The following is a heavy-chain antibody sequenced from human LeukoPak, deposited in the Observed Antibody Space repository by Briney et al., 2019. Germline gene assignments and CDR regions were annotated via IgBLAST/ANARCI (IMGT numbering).Heavy chain of an antibody. D-gene: IGHD3-10*01. V-gene: IGHV4-4*07. CDR3: ARDLRGDPCFSKHYSYMDV. CDR1: GGSISSYY. Sequence: SATLSPTCTVSGGSISSYYWGSVRQPAGKGLEWVGRIHISGSTNYNPSLKSRVTMSVDTSKNQFSLKLSSVTAADTAVYYCARDLRGDPCFSKHYSYMDVWGKGTPVTVSS. CDR2: IHISGST. J-gene: IGHJ6*03.